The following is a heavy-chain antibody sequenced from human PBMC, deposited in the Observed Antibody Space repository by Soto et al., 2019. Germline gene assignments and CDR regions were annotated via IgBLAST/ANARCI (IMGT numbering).Heavy chain of an antibody. CDR1: GYTFTNSW. V-gene: IGHV5-51*01. Sequence: PGESLKISCKDSGYTFTNSWIRWVRQMPGKGLEWMGIFHPGDSDARYSPVFQVQVTFSADKSISTAYLQWSSLQASDTATYYCARHQLTDMDLWGQGTQVTVSS. CDR3: ARHQLTDMDL. D-gene: IGHD5-18*01. CDR2: FHPGDSDA. J-gene: IGHJ4*02.